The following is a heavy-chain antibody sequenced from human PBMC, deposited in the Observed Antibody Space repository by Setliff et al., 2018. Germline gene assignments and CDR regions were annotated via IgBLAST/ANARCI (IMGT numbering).Heavy chain of an antibody. CDR3: SRGRQNYYDMDF. CDR2: ISSNGRN. J-gene: IGHJ6*03. V-gene: IGHV4-4*07. CDR1: GGSVTSYY. Sequence: SETLSLTCTVSGGSVTSYYWSWIRQAAGKGLEWVGRISSNGRNNYNTSLEGRVSMSVDTSKNQISLHLTAMTTADTALYYCSRGRQNYYDMDFWGKGTTVTVSS.